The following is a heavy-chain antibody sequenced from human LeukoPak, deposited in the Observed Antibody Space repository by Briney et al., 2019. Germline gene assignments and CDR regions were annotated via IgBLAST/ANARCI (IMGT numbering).Heavy chain of an antibody. CDR3: ARVRAARYFSPFDY. V-gene: IGHV3-33*01. D-gene: IGHD6-6*01. J-gene: IGHJ4*02. CDR1: GFTFSSYG. CDR2: IWYDGSNK. Sequence: GRSLRLSCAASGFTFSSYGMHWFRQAPGKGLEWVAVIWYDGSNKYYADSVKGRFTISRDNSKNTLYLQMNSLRAEDTAVYYCARVRAARYFSPFDYWGQGTLVTVSS.